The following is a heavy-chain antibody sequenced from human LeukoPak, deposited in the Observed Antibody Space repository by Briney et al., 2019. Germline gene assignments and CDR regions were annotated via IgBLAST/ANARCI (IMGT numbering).Heavy chain of an antibody. V-gene: IGHV3-30-3*01. CDR2: ISYDGSNK. CDR3: ARDQAYYYGSGSYDY. J-gene: IGHJ4*02. Sequence: AGGSLRLSCAASGFTFSSYAMHWVRQAPGKGLEWVAVISYDGSNKYYADSVKGRFTISRDNSKNTLYLQMNSLRAEDTAVYYCARDQAYYYGSGSYDYWGQGTLVTVSS. CDR1: GFTFSSYA. D-gene: IGHD3-10*01.